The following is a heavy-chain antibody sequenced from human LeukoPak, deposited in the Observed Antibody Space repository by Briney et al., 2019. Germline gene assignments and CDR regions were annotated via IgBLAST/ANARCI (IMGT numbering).Heavy chain of an antibody. V-gene: IGHV4-30-4*01. Sequence: SETLSLTCAVSGGSISSGDYYWSWLRQPPGKGLEWIGYIYYSGSTYYNPSLKSRVTISVDTSKNQFSLKLSSVTAADTAVYYCAGRKPYYFDYWGQGTLVTVSS. D-gene: IGHD1-14*01. CDR3: AGRKPYYFDY. CDR2: IYYSGST. CDR1: GGSISSGDYY. J-gene: IGHJ4*02.